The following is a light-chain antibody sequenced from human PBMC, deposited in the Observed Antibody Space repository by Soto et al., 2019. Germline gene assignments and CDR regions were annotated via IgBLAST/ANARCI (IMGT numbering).Light chain of an antibody. V-gene: IGKV3-20*01. CDR2: GAS. Sequence: EIVLTQSPGTLSLSPGERATLSCRASQSVNSNYLAWYQQKPGQAPRLLIFGASSRATGIPDRFSGNGSGTGFTLTIRRLEPEDFAVYYCQQYGSSPYTFGPGTKLEIK. J-gene: IGKJ2*01. CDR1: QSVNSNY. CDR3: QQYGSSPYT.